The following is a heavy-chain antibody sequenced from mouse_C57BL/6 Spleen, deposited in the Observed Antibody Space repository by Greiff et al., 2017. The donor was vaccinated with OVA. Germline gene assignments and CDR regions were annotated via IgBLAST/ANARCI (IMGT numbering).Heavy chain of an antibody. Sequence: EVKLMESEGGLVQPGSSMKLSCTASGFTFSDYYMAWVRQVPEKGLEWVANINYDGSSTYYLDSLKSRFIISRDNAKNILYLQMSSLKSEDTATYYCARSYYYGSSYYFDYWGKGTTLTVSS. CDR1: GFTFSDYY. CDR3: ARSYYYGSSYYFDY. D-gene: IGHD1-1*01. J-gene: IGHJ2*01. V-gene: IGHV5-16*01. CDR2: INYDGSST.